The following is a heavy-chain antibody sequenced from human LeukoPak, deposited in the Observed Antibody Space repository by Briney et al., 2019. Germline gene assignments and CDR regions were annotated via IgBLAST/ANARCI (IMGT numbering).Heavy chain of an antibody. J-gene: IGHJ4*02. CDR1: GFTFSGYA. CDR3: AKESPHYDY. V-gene: IGHV3-23*01. Sequence: GGSLRLSCAASGFTFSGYAMSWVRQAPGKGLEWVSVISCNSISTYYADSVKGRFTISRDNSKNTLYLQMNSLRAEDTAVYYCAKESPHYDYWGQGTLVTVSS. CDR2: ISCNSIST.